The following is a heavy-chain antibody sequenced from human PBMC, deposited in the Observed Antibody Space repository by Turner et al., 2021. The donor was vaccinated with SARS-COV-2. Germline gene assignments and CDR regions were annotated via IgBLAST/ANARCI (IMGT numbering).Heavy chain of an antibody. J-gene: IGHJ4*02. Sequence: QVHLQQWGAGLLKPSETLSLTCAVYVGSFSGYYWTWIRQPPGKGLEWIGEIRPSGSTYYNPSLKSRVTISKDTSKSQFSLNLSSVTAADTAVYHCSRGDDSRKSGLLWGQGTLVTVSS. CDR3: SRGDDSRKSGLL. V-gene: IGHV4-34*01. D-gene: IGHD2-21*02. CDR2: IRPSGST. CDR1: VGSFSGYY.